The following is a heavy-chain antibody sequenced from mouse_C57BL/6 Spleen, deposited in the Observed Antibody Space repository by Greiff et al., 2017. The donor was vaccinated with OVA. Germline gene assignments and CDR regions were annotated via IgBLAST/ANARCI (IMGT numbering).Heavy chain of an antibody. CDR2: FYPGSGSI. CDR3: GRDSSGYRAMDY. J-gene: IGHJ4*01. CDR1: GYTFTEYT. V-gene: IGHV1-62-2*01. D-gene: IGHD3-2*02. Sequence: QVHVKQSGAELVKPGASVKMSCKASGYTFTEYTIHWVKQRSGQGLEWIGWFYPGSGSIKYNEKFKDKATLTADTSSSTVYMELSRLTSEDSAVYFCGRDSSGYRAMDYWGQGTSVTVSS.